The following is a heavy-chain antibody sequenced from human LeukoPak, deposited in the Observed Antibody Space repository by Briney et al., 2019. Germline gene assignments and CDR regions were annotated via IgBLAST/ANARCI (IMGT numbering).Heavy chain of an antibody. D-gene: IGHD3-22*01. CDR1: GFTFSSYG. J-gene: IGHJ6*03. CDR3: AKDRTTMMDYYYYYYMDV. Sequence: GGSLRLSCAASGFTFSSYGMHWVRQAPGKGLEWVAFIRYDGSNKYYADSVKGRFTISRDNSKNTLYLQMNSLRAEDTAVYYCAKDRTTMMDYYYYYYMDVWGKGTTVTISS. V-gene: IGHV3-30*02. CDR2: IRYDGSNK.